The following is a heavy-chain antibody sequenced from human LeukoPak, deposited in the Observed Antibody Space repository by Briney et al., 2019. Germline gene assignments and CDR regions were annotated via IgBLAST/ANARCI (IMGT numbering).Heavy chain of an antibody. Sequence: GGSLRLSCTASGFTFSSYAMTWVRKAPGKGLEWVSSISGSGGSTYSADSVKGRFTISRDNSKNTLYLQMSSLRAEDTAIYFCAKDSRGSSVRVFDYWGQGSLVTVSS. V-gene: IGHV3-23*01. CDR3: AKDSRGSSVRVFDY. CDR2: ISGSGGST. CDR1: GFTFSSYA. J-gene: IGHJ4*02. D-gene: IGHD5/OR15-5a*01.